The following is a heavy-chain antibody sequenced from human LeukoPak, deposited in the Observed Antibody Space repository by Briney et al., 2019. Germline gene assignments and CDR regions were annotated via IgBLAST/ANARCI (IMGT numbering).Heavy chain of an antibody. CDR3: AKTPILGVIATSYDY. Sequence: GGSLRLSCTASGFTFSSYGMHWVRQAPGKGLEWVAVISYDGSNKYYADSAKGRFTIYRDNSKNTLYLQMNSLRAEDTAVYYCAKTPILGVIATSYDYWGQGTLVTVSS. J-gene: IGHJ4*02. CDR2: ISYDGSNK. CDR1: GFTFSSYG. D-gene: IGHD3-3*01. V-gene: IGHV3-30*18.